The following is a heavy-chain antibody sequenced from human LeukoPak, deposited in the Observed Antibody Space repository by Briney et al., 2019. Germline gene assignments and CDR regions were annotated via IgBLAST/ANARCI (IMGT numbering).Heavy chain of an antibody. Sequence: SVKVSCKASGGTFSSYAISWVRQAPGQGLEWMGGIIPIFGTANYAQKFQGRVTITADESTSTAYMELSSLRSEDTAVYYCARDRGYCTNGVCYTSFDPWGQETLVTVSS. D-gene: IGHD2-8*01. V-gene: IGHV1-69*13. J-gene: IGHJ5*02. CDR3: ARDRGYCTNGVCYTSFDP. CDR1: GGTFSSYA. CDR2: IIPIFGTA.